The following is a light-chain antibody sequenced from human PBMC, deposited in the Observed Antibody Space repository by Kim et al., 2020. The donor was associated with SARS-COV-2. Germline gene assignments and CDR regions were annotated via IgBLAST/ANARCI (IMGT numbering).Light chain of an antibody. J-gene: IGLJ1*01. V-gene: IGLV3-1*01. CDR2: EDT. CDR1: KLGDKY. CDR3: QVWDSSTAV. Sequence: SYELTQPPSVSVSPGQTASITCSGDKLGDKYASWYHQKPGQSPVLVIYEDTKRPSGIPERFSGSNSGNTATLTISGTQAMDEADYYCQVWDSSTAVFGTG.